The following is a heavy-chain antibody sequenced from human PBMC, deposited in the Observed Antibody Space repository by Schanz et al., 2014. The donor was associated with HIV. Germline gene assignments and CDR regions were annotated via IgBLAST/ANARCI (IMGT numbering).Heavy chain of an antibody. CDR2: IWHDGRNK. D-gene: IGHD2-15*01. J-gene: IGHJ4*02. V-gene: IGHV3-33*03. CDR1: GFTFDSQS. CDR3: AKEGKPVVVDGPRH. Sequence: VQLVESGGGLVQPGGSLRLSCEASGFTFDSQSMNWVRQAPGKGLEWVAVIWHDGRNKNYADSVRGRFTVSRDNSKNTLYLQLDNVRAEDTAVYYCAKEGKPVVVDGPRHWGQGVLVTVSS.